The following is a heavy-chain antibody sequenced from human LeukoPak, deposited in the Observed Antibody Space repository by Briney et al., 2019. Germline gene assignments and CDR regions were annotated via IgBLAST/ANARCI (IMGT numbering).Heavy chain of an antibody. Sequence: GGSLRLSCAASGFTFSTYGMTWVRQAPGKGLEWVSAIIGSGGSTYYADSVKGRFTISRDDSKNTLFLQMNSLRAEDTAVYYCAKSNSFDYWGQGTLVTVSS. J-gene: IGHJ4*02. CDR2: IIGSGGST. CDR3: AKSNSFDY. V-gene: IGHV3-23*01. CDR1: GFTFSTYG.